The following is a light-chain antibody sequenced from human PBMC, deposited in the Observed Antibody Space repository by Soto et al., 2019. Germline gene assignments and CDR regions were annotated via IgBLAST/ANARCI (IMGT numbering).Light chain of an antibody. CDR2: RNN. Sequence: QPVLTQPPSASGTPGQRVTISCSGSSSNIGNNYVYWYQQVPRTAPKLLIYRNNQRPSGVPDRFSGSKSGTSASLAISGLRAEDESDFYCAAWDDSLSGWVFGGGTKLTVL. CDR3: AAWDDSLSGWV. J-gene: IGLJ3*02. CDR1: SSNIGNNY. V-gene: IGLV1-47*01.